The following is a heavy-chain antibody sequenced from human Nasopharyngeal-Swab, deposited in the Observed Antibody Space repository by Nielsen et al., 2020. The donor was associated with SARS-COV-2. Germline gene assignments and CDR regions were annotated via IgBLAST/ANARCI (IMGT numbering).Heavy chain of an antibody. CDR2: ISYDGSNK. CDR3: AQDSSGWYQAFDI. D-gene: IGHD6-19*01. J-gene: IGHJ3*02. CDR1: GFTFSSYA. V-gene: IGHV3-30*04. Sequence: GGSLRLSCEASGFTFSSYAMHWVRQAPGKGLEWVAVISYDGSNKYYADSVKGRFTISRDNSKNTLYLQMNSLRAEDTAVYYCAQDSSGWYQAFDIWGQGTMVTVSS.